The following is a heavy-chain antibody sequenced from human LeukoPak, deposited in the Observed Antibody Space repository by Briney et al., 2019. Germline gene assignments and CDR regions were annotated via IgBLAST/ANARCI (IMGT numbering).Heavy chain of an antibody. CDR3: TRHYCSSTSCYHY. D-gene: IGHD2-2*01. V-gene: IGHV3-15*01. CDR1: GFTFSNAW. CDR2: IKSKTDGGTT. J-gene: IGHJ4*02. Sequence: GGSLRLSCAASGFTFSNAWMSWVRQAPGKGLEWVGRIKSKTDGGTTDYAAPAKGRFTISRDDSKNTLYLQMNSLKTEDTAVYYCTRHYCSSTSCYHYWGQGTLVTVSS.